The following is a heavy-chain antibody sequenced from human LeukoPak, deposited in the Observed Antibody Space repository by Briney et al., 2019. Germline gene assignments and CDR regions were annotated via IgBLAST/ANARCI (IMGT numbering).Heavy chain of an antibody. V-gene: IGHV4-30-2*01. CDR1: GGSISSGGYS. Sequence: PSETLSLTYAVYGGSISSGGYSWSWIRQPPGKGLEWIGYIYHSGSTYYNPSLKSRVTISVDRTKNQFSLKLSSVTAADTAVYYCARGAHGSGHYYYYGMDVWGQGTTVTVSS. D-gene: IGHD3-10*01. J-gene: IGHJ6*02. CDR2: IYHSGST. CDR3: ARGAHGSGHYYYYGMDV.